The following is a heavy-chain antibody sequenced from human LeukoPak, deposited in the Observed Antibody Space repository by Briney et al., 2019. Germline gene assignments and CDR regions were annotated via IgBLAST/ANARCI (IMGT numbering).Heavy chain of an antibody. CDR1: GYSISSGYY. CDR2: IYHSGST. V-gene: IGHV4-38-2*02. J-gene: IGHJ4*02. Sequence: SETLSLTCTVSGYSISSGYYWGWIRQPPGKGLEWIGSIYHSGSTYYNPSLKSRVTISVDTSKNQFSLKLSSVTAADTAVYYCARVSTGTTFIEYWGQGTLVTVSS. CDR3: ARVSTGTTFIEY. D-gene: IGHD1-1*01.